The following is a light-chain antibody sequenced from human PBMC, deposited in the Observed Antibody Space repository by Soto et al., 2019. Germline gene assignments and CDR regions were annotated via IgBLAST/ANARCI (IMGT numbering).Light chain of an antibody. Sequence: EIVLTQSPGTLSLSPGERATLSCRTSQSLSSSYLAWYQQKPGQAPRLLIYSAFSRATGIPDRFSGSGSGTDFTLTINRLEPEDFAVYYCQQYDNSVYTFGQGTRLEIK. J-gene: IGKJ2*01. V-gene: IGKV3-20*01. CDR1: QSLSSSY. CDR3: QQYDNSVYT. CDR2: SAF.